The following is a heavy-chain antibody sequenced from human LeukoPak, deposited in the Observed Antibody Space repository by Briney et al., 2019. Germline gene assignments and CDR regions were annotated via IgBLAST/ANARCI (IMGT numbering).Heavy chain of an antibody. V-gene: IGHV3-21*01. D-gene: IGHD5-24*01. CDR1: EFTLSSYA. CDR2: ISSTSSYI. J-gene: IGHJ2*01. Sequence: PGGSLRLSCATSEFTLSSYAMQWVRQAPGKGLEWVSSISSTSSYIYYADSVKGRFTISRENAKNSLFLQINSRRAEYTAGYYCATDPLEGSWYFDLWGRGTLVTVSS. CDR3: ATDPLEGSWYFDL.